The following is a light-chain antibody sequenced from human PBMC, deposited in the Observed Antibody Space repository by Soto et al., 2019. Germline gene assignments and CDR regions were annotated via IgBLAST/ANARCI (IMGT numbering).Light chain of an antibody. J-gene: IGLJ1*01. CDR1: SSDIGYYNY. CDR2: DVN. Sequence: QSALTQPASVSGSPGQSITISCAGTSSDIGYYNYVSWYQQHPGEAPKLMIYDVNNRPSGVSNRFSGSKSGNTASLTISGLQAEDEADYYCSSYTRSSTYVFGAGTKLTVL. V-gene: IGLV2-14*03. CDR3: SSYTRSSTYV.